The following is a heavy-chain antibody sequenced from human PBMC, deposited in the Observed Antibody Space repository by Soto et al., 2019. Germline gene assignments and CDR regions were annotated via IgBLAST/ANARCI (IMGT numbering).Heavy chain of an antibody. D-gene: IGHD3-3*01. CDR2: ISAYNGNT. J-gene: IGHJ4*02. Sequence: ASVKVSCKASGYTFTSYGISWVRQAPGQGLEWMGWISAYNGNTNYAQKLQGRVTMTKDTSTNTAYMELSSLRSEDTAVYYCATDVPTYYDFWSGSYWGQGTLVTVSS. V-gene: IGHV1-18*01. CDR1: GYTFTSYG. CDR3: ATDVPTYYDFWSGSY.